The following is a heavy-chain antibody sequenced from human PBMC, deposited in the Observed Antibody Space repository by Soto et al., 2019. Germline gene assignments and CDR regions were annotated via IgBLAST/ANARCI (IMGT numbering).Heavy chain of an antibody. CDR2: ISYDGSNK. V-gene: IGHV3-30*18. J-gene: IGHJ4*02. CDR1: GFTFSSYG. Sequence: QVQLGESGGGVVQPGRSLRLSCAASGFTFSSYGMHWVRQAPGKGLEWVAFISYDGSNKYYADSVKGRFTISRDKSKNTLYLQMNSLRAEDTAVYYCAKDWTKSYGDFDYWGQGTLVTVSS. CDR3: AKDWTKSYGDFDY. D-gene: IGHD3-3*01.